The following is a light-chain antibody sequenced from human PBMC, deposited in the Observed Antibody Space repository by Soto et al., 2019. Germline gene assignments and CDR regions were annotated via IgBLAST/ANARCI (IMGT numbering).Light chain of an antibody. V-gene: IGLV2-23*02. Sequence: QSALTQSASVSGSPGQSITISCTGTSSDVGKYNLVSWYRQHPGKAPKLIVYEANKRPSGVSNRFSGSKSGNTASLTISGLQAEDEADYHCCSYAGSSTLWVFGGGTKLTVL. J-gene: IGLJ3*02. CDR1: SSDVGKYNL. CDR3: CSYAGSSTLWV. CDR2: EAN.